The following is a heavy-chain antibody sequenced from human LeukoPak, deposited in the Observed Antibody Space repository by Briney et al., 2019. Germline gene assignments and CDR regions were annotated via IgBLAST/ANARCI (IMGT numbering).Heavy chain of an antibody. CDR3: ARDPRGIFGVHAFDI. CDR2: IYYSGST. Sequence: PSETLSLTCTVSSDSISSYYWSWIRQPPGKGLEWIGYIYYSGSTNYNPSLKSRVTLSVDTSKNQFSLKLSSVTAADTAVYYCARDPRGIFGVHAFDIWGQGTMVTVSS. D-gene: IGHD3-3*01. V-gene: IGHV4-59*01. CDR1: SDSISSYY. J-gene: IGHJ3*02.